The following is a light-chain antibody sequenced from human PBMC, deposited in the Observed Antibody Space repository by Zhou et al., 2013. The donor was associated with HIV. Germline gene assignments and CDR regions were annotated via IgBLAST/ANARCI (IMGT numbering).Light chain of an antibody. V-gene: IGKV3-11*01. J-gene: IGKJ4*01. CDR1: QSVSSD. CDR3: QQRSNWPLP. Sequence: EIVLTQSPATLSLSPGERATLSCRASQSVSSDLAWYQQKPGQAPRLLISDASNRATGIPARFSGSGSGTDFTPTISSLEPEDFAVYYCQQRSNWPLPFGGGTKVEI. CDR2: DAS.